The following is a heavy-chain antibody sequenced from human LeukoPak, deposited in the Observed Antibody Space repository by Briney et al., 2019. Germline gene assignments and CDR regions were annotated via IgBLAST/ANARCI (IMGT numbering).Heavy chain of an antibody. CDR1: GFTFDKYS. J-gene: IGHJ4*02. D-gene: IGHD3-10*01. CDR2: ISSASITI. CDR3: ARDYYRSGSYAVDF. V-gene: IGHV3-48*01. Sequence: GGSLRLSCAASGFTFDKYSMNWVRQAPGKGLEWVSHISSASITIYYADSVKGRFTISRDNAKSSLYLHMTNLRAEDTALYYCARDYYRSGSYAVDFWGQGTLVTVSS.